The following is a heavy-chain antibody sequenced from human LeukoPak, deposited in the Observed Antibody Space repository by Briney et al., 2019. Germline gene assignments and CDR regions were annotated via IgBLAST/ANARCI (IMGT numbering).Heavy chain of an antibody. CDR2: ISYDGSNK. Sequence: GGSLRLSCAASGFSFSTTWMHWVRQAPGKGLEWVAVISYDGSNKYYADSVKGRFTISRDNSKNTLYLQMNSLRAEDTAVYYCAKDRVGYCSGGSCYSEAYWFDPWGQGTLVTVSS. CDR3: AKDRVGYCSGGSCYSEAYWFDP. CDR1: GFSFSTTW. J-gene: IGHJ5*02. V-gene: IGHV3-30*18. D-gene: IGHD2-15*01.